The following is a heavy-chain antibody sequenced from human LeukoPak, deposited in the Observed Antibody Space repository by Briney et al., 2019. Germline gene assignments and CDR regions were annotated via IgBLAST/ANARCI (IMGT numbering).Heavy chain of an antibody. D-gene: IGHD3-16*01. CDR3: AKPRPMISFGGVIGR. CDR2: IIGSGDST. J-gene: IGHJ5*02. V-gene: IGHV3-23*01. CDR1: GFTFSSYA. Sequence: GGSLRLSCTASGFTFSSYAMSWVRQAPGKGLEWVSAIIGSGDSTSYAASVKGRFTISRDNSKNTLYLQMNSLRAEDSAVYYCAKPRPMISFGGVIGRWGQGTLVTVSS.